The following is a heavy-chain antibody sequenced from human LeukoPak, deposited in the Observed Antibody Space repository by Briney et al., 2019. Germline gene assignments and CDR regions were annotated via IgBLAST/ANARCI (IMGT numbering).Heavy chain of an antibody. CDR1: GGPISSSTW. D-gene: IGHD3-3*01. Sequence: SETLSLTCAVSGGPISSSTWWTWVRQPPGKGLEWIGEIFHSGSTNSNPSLKSRLTMSVDESKHEFSLKLTSVTAADTAVYYCASGGLVSRFLDHWGQGTLVTVSS. CDR3: ASGGLVSRFLDH. V-gene: IGHV4-4*02. J-gene: IGHJ4*02. CDR2: IFHSGST.